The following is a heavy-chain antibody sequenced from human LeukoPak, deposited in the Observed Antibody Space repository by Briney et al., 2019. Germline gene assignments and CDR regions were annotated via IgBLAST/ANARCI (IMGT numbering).Heavy chain of an antibody. J-gene: IGHJ4*02. D-gene: IGHD3-22*01. Sequence: GGSLRLSCAASGFTFRSHWMSWVRQPPGDELEWVASIKQEGSEKYYVDSVRGRFTVSRDNANNSLYLQMNSLRAEDTAVYYCARDPGYYYDSSGYADYWGQGTLVTVSS. V-gene: IGHV3-7*01. CDR2: IKQEGSEK. CDR3: ARDPGYYYDSSGYADY. CDR1: GFTFRSHW.